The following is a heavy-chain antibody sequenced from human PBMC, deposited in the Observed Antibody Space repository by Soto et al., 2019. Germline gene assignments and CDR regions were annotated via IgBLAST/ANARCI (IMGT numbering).Heavy chain of an antibody. CDR1: GGTFSSYT. CDR3: ARVGYGDSY. V-gene: IGHV1-69*02. D-gene: IGHD4-17*01. J-gene: IGHJ4*02. Sequence: QVQLVQSGAEVKKPGSSVKVSCKASGGTFSSYTISWVRQAPGQGLEWMGRIIPILGIANYAQKFQGRVTXXADKSTSTAYMELSSLRSEDTAVYYCARVGYGDSYWGQGTLVTVSS. CDR2: IIPILGIA.